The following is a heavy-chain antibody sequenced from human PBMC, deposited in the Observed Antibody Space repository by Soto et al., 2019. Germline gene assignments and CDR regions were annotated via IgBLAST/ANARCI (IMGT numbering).Heavy chain of an antibody. CDR3: AKDARGVVLRSSPRRGYCMDV. V-gene: IGHV3-30*18. Sequence: QVQLVESGGGVVQPGRSLRLSCAASGFTFSSYGMHWVRQAPGKGLEWVAVISYDGSNKYYADSVKGRFTISRDNSKNTLYLQINSLRAEDTAVSYRAKDARGVVLRSSPRRGYCMDVWGQGTTVTVSS. J-gene: IGHJ6*02. CDR1: GFTFSSYG. CDR2: ISYDGSNK. D-gene: IGHD6-6*01.